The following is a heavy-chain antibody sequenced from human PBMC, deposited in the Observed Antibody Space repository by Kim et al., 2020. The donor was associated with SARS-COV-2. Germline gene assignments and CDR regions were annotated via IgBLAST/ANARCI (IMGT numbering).Heavy chain of an antibody. J-gene: IGHJ4*02. V-gene: IGHV3-30*01. Sequence: DSAEGRFNLSRDNSKDTLFLQMNSLRRDDTAVYYCARDRRAGVGNQPRIDYWGQGTLVTVSS. CDR3: ARDRRAGVGNQPRIDY. D-gene: IGHD2-2*01.